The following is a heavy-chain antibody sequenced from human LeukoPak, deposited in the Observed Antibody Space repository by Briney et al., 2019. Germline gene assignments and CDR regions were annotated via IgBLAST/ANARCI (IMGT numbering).Heavy chain of an antibody. CDR1: GGSFSGYY. CDR2: INHSGST. Sequence: SETLSLTCAVYGGSFSGYYWSWIRQPPGKGLEWIGKINHSGSTNYNPSLKSRVTISVDTSKNQFSLKLSSVTAADTAVYYCARGIAPDVWGQGTTVTVSS. CDR3: ARGIAPDV. D-gene: IGHD2/OR15-2a*01. V-gene: IGHV4-34*01. J-gene: IGHJ6*02.